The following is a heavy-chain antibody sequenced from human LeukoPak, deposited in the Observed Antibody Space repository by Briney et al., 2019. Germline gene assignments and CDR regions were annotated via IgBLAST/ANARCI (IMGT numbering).Heavy chain of an antibody. CDR3: ARGGDSSGYYYYYYGMDV. Sequence: PSETLSLTCTVSGGSISSYYWSWIRQPPGKGLEWIGYIYYSGSTNYNPSLKSRVTISVDTSKNQFSLKLSSVTAADTAVYYCARGGDSSGYYYYYYGMDVWGQGTTVTVSS. CDR2: IYYSGST. D-gene: IGHD3-22*01. CDR1: GGSISSYY. V-gene: IGHV4-59*01. J-gene: IGHJ6*02.